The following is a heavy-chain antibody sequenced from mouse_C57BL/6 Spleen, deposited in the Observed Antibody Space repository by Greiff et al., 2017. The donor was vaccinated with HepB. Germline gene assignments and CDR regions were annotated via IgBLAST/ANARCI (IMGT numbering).Heavy chain of an antibody. CDR3: ARSPRYYGTFDY. V-gene: IGHV1-59*01. CDR1: GYTFTSYW. D-gene: IGHD1-1*01. Sequence: QVHVKQPGAELVRPGTSVKLSCKASGYTFTSYWMHWVKQRPGQGLEWIGVIDPSDSYTNYNQKFKGKATLTVDTSSSTAYMQLNSLTSEDSAVYYCARSPRYYGTFDYWGQGTTLTVSS. J-gene: IGHJ2*01. CDR2: IDPSDSYT.